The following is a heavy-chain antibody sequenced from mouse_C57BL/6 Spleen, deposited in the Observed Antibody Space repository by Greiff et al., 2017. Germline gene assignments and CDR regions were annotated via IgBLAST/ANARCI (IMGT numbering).Heavy chain of an antibody. V-gene: IGHV7-3*01. CDR3: AGYDYAMDY. CDR1: GFTFTDYY. J-gene: IGHJ4*01. Sequence: EVKLVESGGGLVQPGGSLCLSCAASGFTFTDYYMSWVRQPPGKALEWLGFIRNIANGYTTEYSASVKGRFTISRDNSQSILYLQMNALRAEDSATCYCAGYDYAMDYWGQGTSVTVSS. CDR2: IRNIANGYTT.